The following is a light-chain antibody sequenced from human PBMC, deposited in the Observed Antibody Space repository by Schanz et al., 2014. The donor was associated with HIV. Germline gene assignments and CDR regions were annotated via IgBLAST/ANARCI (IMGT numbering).Light chain of an antibody. Sequence: QSVLTQPPSASGSPGQSVTISCTGTSSDVGGYNYVSWYQQHPGKAPKVMIYEVNKRPSGVPDRFSGSKSGNTASLTVSGLQAEDEADYYCSSYAGSNNLVFRGGTKLTVL. CDR3: SSYAGSNNLV. CDR2: EVN. J-gene: IGLJ3*02. V-gene: IGLV2-8*01. CDR1: SSDVGGYNY.